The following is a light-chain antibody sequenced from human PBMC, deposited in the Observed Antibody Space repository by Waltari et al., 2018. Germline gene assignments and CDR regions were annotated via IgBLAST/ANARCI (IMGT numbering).Light chain of an antibody. Sequence: DIVMTQSPRSLPVTPGESASISCRASQSLLYRNGFNYVDWYLQKPGQSPQLLIYLGSSRASGVPDRFSGSGSGTDFTLKISRVEAEDFGVYYCMQSLQTPLTFGGGTKVEIE. CDR2: LGS. V-gene: IGKV2-28*01. CDR3: MQSLQTPLT. CDR1: QSLLYRNGFNY. J-gene: IGKJ4*01.